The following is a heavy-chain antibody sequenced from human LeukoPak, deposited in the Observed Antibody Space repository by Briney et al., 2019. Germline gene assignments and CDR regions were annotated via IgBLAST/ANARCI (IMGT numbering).Heavy chain of an antibody. J-gene: IGHJ4*02. Sequence: GGSLRLSCAASGFTFSSYAMHWVRQAPGKGLEWVAVISYDGSNKYYADSVKGRFTISRDNSKNTLYLQMNSLRAEDTAMYYCARDGEPDYYDSSGNFDYWGQGTLVTVSS. CDR2: ISYDGSNK. CDR1: GFTFSSYA. D-gene: IGHD3-22*01. V-gene: IGHV3-30*04. CDR3: ARDGEPDYYDSSGNFDY.